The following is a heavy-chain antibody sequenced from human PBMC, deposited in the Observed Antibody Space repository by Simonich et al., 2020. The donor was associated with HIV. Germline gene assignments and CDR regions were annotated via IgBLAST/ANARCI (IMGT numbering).Heavy chain of an antibody. J-gene: IGHJ4*02. D-gene: IGHD2-2*02. Sequence: QVQLQQWGAGLLKPSETLSLTCAVYDGSFSGYPWSWIRQPPEKGLEWIWEINHSGNINYNPSLKSRVTISVDTSNNQFSLKLSSVTAADTAVYYCARHSRGYLYGFFDYWGQGTLVTVSS. V-gene: IGHV4-34*01. CDR3: ARHSRGYLYGFFDY. CDR1: DGSFSGYP. CDR2: INHSGNI.